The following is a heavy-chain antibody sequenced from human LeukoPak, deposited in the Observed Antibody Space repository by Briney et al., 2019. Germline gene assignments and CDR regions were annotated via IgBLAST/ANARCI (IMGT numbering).Heavy chain of an antibody. V-gene: IGHV3-15*01. CDR1: GFTFSSYE. CDR2: IKSKTDAGTT. CDR3: TTFQMTMVVTGY. Sequence: PGGSLRLSCAASGFTFSSYEMNWVRQAPGKGLEWVGRIKSKTDAGTTDYAAPVKGRFTISRDDSKNTLYLQMNSLKTEDTAVYYCTTFQMTMVVTGYWGQGTLVTVSS. D-gene: IGHD4-23*01. J-gene: IGHJ4*02.